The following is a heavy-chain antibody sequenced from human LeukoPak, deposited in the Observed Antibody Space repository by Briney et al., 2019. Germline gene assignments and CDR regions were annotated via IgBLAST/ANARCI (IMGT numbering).Heavy chain of an antibody. Sequence: PSQTLSLTCTVSGGAISGGSYYWSWIRQPPGKGLEWIGEINHSGSTNYNPSLKSRVTISVDTSKNQFSLKLSSVTAADTAVYYCARKVRGVIGGRYYYYMDVWGKGTTVTVSS. J-gene: IGHJ6*03. CDR3: ARKVRGVIGGRYYYYMDV. D-gene: IGHD3-10*01. V-gene: IGHV4-39*07. CDR1: GGAISGGSYY. CDR2: INHSGST.